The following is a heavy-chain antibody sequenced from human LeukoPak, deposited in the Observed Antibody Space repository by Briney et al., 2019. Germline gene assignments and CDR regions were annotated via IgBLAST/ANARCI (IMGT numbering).Heavy chain of an antibody. J-gene: IGHJ3*02. CDR1: GYSFPNYW. CDR3: ASEGSQPDAAFDI. Sequence: PGESLKISRKGSGYSFPNYWIGWVRQMPGKGLEWMGIIYPANSDTRYSPSFQGQVTISADKSISTAYLQWSSLKASDTAMYYCASEGSQPDAAFDIWGQGTMVTVSS. V-gene: IGHV5-51*01. CDR2: IYPANSDT.